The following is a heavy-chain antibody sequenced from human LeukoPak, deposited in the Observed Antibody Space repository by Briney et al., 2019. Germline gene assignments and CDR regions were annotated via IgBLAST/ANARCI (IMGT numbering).Heavy chain of an antibody. CDR1: GGSISSGSYY. Sequence: PSETLSLTCTVSGGSISSGSYYWSWIRQPAGKGLEWIGRIYTSGSTNYNPPLKSRVTISVDTSKNQFSLKLSSVTAADTAVYYCARGHYGSFDYWGQGTLVTVSS. V-gene: IGHV4-61*02. CDR2: IYTSGST. D-gene: IGHD3-10*01. CDR3: ARGHYGSFDY. J-gene: IGHJ4*02.